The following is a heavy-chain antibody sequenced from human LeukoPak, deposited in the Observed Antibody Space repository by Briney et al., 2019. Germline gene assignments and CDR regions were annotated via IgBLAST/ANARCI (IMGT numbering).Heavy chain of an antibody. D-gene: IGHD6-6*01. J-gene: IGHJ6*03. CDR2: IYSGGST. CDR1: GFTVSSNY. CDR3: AKDPISIAAPFYMDV. V-gene: IGHV3-53*01. Sequence: GGSLRLSCAASGFTVSSNYMSWVRQAPGKGLEWVSVIYSGGSTYYADSVKGRFTISRDNSKNTLYLQMNSLRAEDTAVYYCAKDPISIAAPFYMDVWGKGTTVTVSS.